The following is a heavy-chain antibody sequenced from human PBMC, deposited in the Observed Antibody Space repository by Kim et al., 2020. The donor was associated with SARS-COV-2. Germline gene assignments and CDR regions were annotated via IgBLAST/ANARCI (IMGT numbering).Heavy chain of an antibody. CDR3: SREDF. J-gene: IGHJ4*02. Sequence: IHSNRGATTYAQNFQGRVTITRDTSISTVYMELTSLTSDDTALYYCSREDFWGQGTLVTVSS. V-gene: IGHV1-2*02. CDR2: IHSNRGAT.